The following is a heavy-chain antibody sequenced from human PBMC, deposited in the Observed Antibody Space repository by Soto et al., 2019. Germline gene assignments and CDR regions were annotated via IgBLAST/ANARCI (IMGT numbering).Heavy chain of an antibody. J-gene: IGHJ4*02. D-gene: IGHD2-21*01. Sequence: QVHLQQWGAGLLKPSETLSLTCGVYGGSLRGSYWSWIRQPPGKALEWLGKVTHSGSTTFNPSLKRRVSVSVDPSDNQFSLKLTPVTAADTAVYYCARGHIPVYGPVPDYFDSWGQGTLVTVSS. CDR2: VTHSGST. CDR3: ARGHIPVYGPVPDYFDS. CDR1: GGSLRGSY. V-gene: IGHV4-34*02.